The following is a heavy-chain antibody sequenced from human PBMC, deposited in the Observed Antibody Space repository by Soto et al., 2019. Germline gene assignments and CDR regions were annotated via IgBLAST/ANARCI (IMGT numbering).Heavy chain of an antibody. D-gene: IGHD3-16*01. V-gene: IGHV1-69*06. CDR2: IIPSFGTA. Sequence: QVQLVQSGAEVKKPGSSVKVSCKASGGTFSSYAISWVRQAPGQGLEWMGGIIPSFGTANYAQKFQGRVTITADKSTSTAYMELSSLRSEDTAVYYCARIGGFVGTLLPDWYFDLWGRGTLVTVSS. CDR1: GGTFSSYA. J-gene: IGHJ2*01. CDR3: ARIGGFVGTLLPDWYFDL.